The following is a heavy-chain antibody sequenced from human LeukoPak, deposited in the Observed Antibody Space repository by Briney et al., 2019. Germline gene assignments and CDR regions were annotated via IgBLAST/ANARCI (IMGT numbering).Heavy chain of an antibody. CDR1: GFTFSSYD. V-gene: IGHV3-23*01. J-gene: IGHJ4*02. Sequence: GGSLRLSCAASGFTFSSYDMSWVRQAPGKGLEWVSSIRDSGSGAYYADSVKGRFTVSRDNSKNMVYLQMNSLRAEDTAVYYCAKEGPLTGTDPFDYWGQGTLVTVSS. CDR3: AKEGPLTGTDPFDY. CDR2: IRDSGSGA. D-gene: IGHD1-7*01.